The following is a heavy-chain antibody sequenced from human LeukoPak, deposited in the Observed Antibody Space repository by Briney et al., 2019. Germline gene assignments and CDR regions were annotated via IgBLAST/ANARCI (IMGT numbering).Heavy chain of an antibody. V-gene: IGHV3-7*04. Sequence: PGGSLRLSCAASGFTVSSNYMTWVRQAPGKGLEWVANMRVDGTDIHYVDSVKGRFTISSDNARNSLYLQMNTLRAEDTAVYYCARGRGWTYDSWGRGTLVTVSS. J-gene: IGHJ4*02. CDR1: GFTVSSNY. D-gene: IGHD3/OR15-3a*01. CDR3: ARGRGWTYDS. CDR2: MRVDGTDI.